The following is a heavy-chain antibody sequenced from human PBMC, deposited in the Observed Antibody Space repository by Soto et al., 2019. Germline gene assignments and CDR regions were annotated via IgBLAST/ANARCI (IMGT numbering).Heavy chain of an antibody. CDR2: IISSSSYI. Sequence: EVQLVESGGGLVKPGGSLRLSCAASGFTFSSYSMNWVRQAPGKGLEWVSSIISSSSYIDYADSVKGRFTISRANAKNSLYLQMNSLRAEDTAVYYCARDRIWDIVVVPAAPNWAFDIWCQGTMVTVS. D-gene: IGHD2-2*01. CDR1: GFTFSSYS. V-gene: IGHV3-21*01. CDR3: ARDRIWDIVVVPAAPNWAFDI. J-gene: IGHJ3*02.